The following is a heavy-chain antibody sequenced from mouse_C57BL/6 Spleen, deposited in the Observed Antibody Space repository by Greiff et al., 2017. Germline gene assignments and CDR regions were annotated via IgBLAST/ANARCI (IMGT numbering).Heavy chain of an antibody. CDR1: GFTFSSYA. Sequence: VQLKESGGGLVKPGGSLKLSCAASGFTFSSYAMSWVRQTPEKRLEWVATISDGGSYTYYPDNVKGRFTISRDNAKNNLYLQMSHLKSEDTAMYYCITHYFDYWGQGTTLTVSS. J-gene: IGHJ2*01. CDR3: ITHYFDY. CDR2: ISDGGSYT. V-gene: IGHV5-4*01. D-gene: IGHD1-2*01.